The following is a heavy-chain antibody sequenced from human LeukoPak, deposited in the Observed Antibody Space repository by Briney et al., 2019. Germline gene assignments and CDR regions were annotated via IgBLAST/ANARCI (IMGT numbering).Heavy chain of an antibody. D-gene: IGHD3-9*01. Sequence: GRSLRLSCTASGFTFGDYAMSWFRQAPGKGLEWVGFIRSKAYGGTTEYAASVKGRFTISRDDSKSIAYLQMNSLKTEDTAVYYCTRDQSVWDYDILTGYLRFDYWGQGTLVTVSS. J-gene: IGHJ4*02. CDR1: GFTFGDYA. CDR3: TRDQSVWDYDILTGYLRFDY. CDR2: IRSKAYGGTT. V-gene: IGHV3-49*03.